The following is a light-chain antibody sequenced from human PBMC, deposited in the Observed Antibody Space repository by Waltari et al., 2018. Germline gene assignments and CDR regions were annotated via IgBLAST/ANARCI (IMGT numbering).Light chain of an antibody. V-gene: IGLV2-23*02. CDR3: CSYAGTTSWL. J-gene: IGLJ3*02. CDR2: EVN. CDR1: SSDVGDYNL. Sequence: QSALTPPASVSGSPGQSITISCTGTSSDVGDYNLFSWYQQHAGQVPKLIIYEVNKRPSGFSTRFSGSRSGNTASLTISGLQAEDEATYFCCSYAGTTSWLFGGGTKVTVL.